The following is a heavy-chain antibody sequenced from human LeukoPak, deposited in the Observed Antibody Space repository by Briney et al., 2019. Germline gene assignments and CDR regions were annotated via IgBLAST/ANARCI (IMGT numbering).Heavy chain of an antibody. CDR1: GGSISSGDYY. D-gene: IGHD2-15*01. CDR2: IYYSGST. J-gene: IGHJ4*02. Sequence: SETLSLTCTVSGGSISSGDYYWGWVRQPPGTGLEWIGYIYYSGSTYDNPSLKSRVTISVDTSKNQFSLKLSSVTAADTAVYYCARYQPPEENVVVVAATESQTFDYWGQGTLVTVSS. CDR3: ARYQPPEENVVVVAATESQTFDY. V-gene: IGHV4-30-4*01.